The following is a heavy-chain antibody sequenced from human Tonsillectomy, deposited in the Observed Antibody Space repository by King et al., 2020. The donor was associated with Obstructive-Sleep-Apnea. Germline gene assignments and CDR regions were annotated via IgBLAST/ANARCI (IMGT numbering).Heavy chain of an antibody. CDR1: GYSFTNYW. J-gene: IGHJ4*02. CDR2: IYPGDSDT. Sequence: VQLVESGAEVKKPGESLNISCTGSGYSFTNYWIGWVRQMPGNGLEWMGVIYPGDSDTRYSPSFQGQVTISADKSISTAYLQWSSLRASDTAMYYCARLDNRGLSDYWGQGTRVTVAS. D-gene: IGHD4/OR15-4a*01. V-gene: IGHV5-51*01. CDR3: ARLDNRGLSDY.